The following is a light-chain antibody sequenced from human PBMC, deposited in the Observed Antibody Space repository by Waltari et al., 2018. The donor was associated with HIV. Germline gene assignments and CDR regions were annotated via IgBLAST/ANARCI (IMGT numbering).Light chain of an antibody. J-gene: IGLJ3*02. V-gene: IGLV2-23*02. Sequence: QSALTQPASVSGNPGQSVTLTCTGTDIDIGNSNLVSWFQQHPGKAPKLLIYDVSKRPSGVSSRFSGSKSGYFASLTISGLLTEDESSYYCLTYVSKTSTWQFGGGTYLTV. CDR2: DVS. CDR3: LTYVSKTSTWQ. CDR1: DIDIGNSNL.